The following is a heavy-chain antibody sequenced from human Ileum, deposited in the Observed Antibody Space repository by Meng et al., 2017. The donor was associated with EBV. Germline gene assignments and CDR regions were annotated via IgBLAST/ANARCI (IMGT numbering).Heavy chain of an antibody. V-gene: IGHV4-4*02. CDR1: GASIGSSYW. CDR2: IYHSGST. Sequence: VQLQESGPGVVKPSGTLSSICAVSGASIGSSYWWTWVRQPPEKRLEWIGEIYHSGSTNYNPSLKSRLTLSVDKSKSQFSLELISVTAADTAVYYCARGRRFGSGRYALDYWGQGTLVTVSS. J-gene: IGHJ4*02. D-gene: IGHD3-10*01. CDR3: ARGRRFGSGRYALDY.